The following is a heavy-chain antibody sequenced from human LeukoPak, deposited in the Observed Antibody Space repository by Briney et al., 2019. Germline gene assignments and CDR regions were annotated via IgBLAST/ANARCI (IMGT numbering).Heavy chain of an antibody. CDR1: GYTFTGYY. CDR2: IIPIFGTA. Sequence: SVKVSCKPSGYTFTGYYMHWVRQAPGQGLEWMGGIIPIFGTANYAQKFQGRVTITADESTSTAYMELSSLRSEDTAVYYCARDGEGKVRAVPDPGANYYFDYWGQGTLVTVSS. D-gene: IGHD3-10*01. J-gene: IGHJ4*02. CDR3: ARDGEGKVRAVPDPGANYYFDY. V-gene: IGHV1-69*13.